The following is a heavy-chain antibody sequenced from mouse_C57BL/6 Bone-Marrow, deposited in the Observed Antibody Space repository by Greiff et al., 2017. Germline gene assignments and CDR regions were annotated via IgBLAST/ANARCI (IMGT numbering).Heavy chain of an antibody. CDR3: ARHPYYDYDLYYAMDY. CDR2: FYPGSGSI. Sequence: QVQLQQSGAELVKPGASVKLSCKASGYTFTEYTIHWVKQRSGQGLEWIGWFYPGSGSIKYNEKFKDKATLTADKSSSTVDMELSRLTSEVSAVYFCARHPYYDYDLYYAMDYWGQGTSVTVSS. V-gene: IGHV1-62-2*01. J-gene: IGHJ4*01. D-gene: IGHD2-4*01. CDR1: GYTFTEYT.